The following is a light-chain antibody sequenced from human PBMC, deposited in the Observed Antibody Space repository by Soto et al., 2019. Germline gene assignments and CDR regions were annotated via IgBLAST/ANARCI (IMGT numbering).Light chain of an antibody. CDR2: GAS. J-gene: IGKJ1*01. CDR1: QSVDSSF. CDR3: QQYVSSVT. V-gene: IGKV3-20*01. Sequence: EIVLTQSPGSLSLSPGERGTLSCRASQSVDSSFFAWYQQKPDQAPRLPIYGASNSATGIPDRFSGSGSGTDFTITISRLEPEDFAVYYCQQYVSSVTFGQGTKLEIK.